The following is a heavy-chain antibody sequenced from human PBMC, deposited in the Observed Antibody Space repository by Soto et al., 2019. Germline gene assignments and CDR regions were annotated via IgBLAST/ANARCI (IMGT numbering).Heavy chain of an antibody. D-gene: IGHD3-3*01. Sequence: GESVKISCKGSGYSFTSYWISWVRQMPGKGLEWMGRIDPSDSYTNYSPSFQGHVTISADKSISTAYLQWSSLKASDTAMYYCPRSVDRPSITIFGVVIPDYWGQGTLVTVSS. CDR1: GYSFTSYW. V-gene: IGHV5-10-1*01. J-gene: IGHJ4*02. CDR2: IDPSDSYT. CDR3: PRSVDRPSITIFGVVIPDY.